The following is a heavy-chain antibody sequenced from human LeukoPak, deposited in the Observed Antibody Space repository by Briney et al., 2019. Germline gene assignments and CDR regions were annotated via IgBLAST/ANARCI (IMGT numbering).Heavy chain of an antibody. CDR3: ARDGSYFDV. CDR2: TYYRSKWYN. CDR1: GHFVSTSSAA. V-gene: IGHV6-1*01. Sequence: SQTLSLTCAISGHFVSTSSAAWNWIRQSPSRGLEWLGRTYYRSKWYNDFALSVKRRIIINPDTSKNQFSLQLNSVTPEDTAVYSCARDGSYFDVWGQGILVTVSS. J-gene: IGHJ4*02.